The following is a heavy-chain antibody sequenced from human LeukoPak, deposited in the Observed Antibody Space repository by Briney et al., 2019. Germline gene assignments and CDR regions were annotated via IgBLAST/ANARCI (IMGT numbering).Heavy chain of an antibody. D-gene: IGHD4-17*01. Sequence: SETLSLTCTVSGGSISSSSYYWGWIRQPPGKGLEWIGSIYYSGSTYYNPSLKSRVTISVDTSKNQFSLKLSSVTAADTAVYYCARRDLYGVGDAFDIWGQGTMVTVSS. CDR2: IYYSGST. J-gene: IGHJ3*02. V-gene: IGHV4-39*07. CDR1: GGSISSSSYY. CDR3: ARRDLYGVGDAFDI.